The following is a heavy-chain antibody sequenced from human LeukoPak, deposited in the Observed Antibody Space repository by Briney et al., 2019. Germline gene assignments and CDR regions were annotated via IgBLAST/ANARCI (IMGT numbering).Heavy chain of an antibody. J-gene: IGHJ4*02. CDR2: ICSSGSA. V-gene: IGHV3-53*01. Sequence: GGSLRLSCAASGFTTRNNYMSWVRQAPGKGLEWVSIICSSGSAYYVDSVKGRFTISRDTSKNMVFLQMNSLRAEDTAVYYCASSGSYSDFDYWGQGTLVTVSS. CDR1: GFTTRNNY. D-gene: IGHD3-22*01. CDR3: ASSGSYSDFDY.